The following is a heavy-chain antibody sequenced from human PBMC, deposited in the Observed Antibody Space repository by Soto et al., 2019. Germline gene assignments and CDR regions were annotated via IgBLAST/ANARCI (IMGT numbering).Heavy chain of an antibody. D-gene: IGHD3-9*01. J-gene: IGHJ4*02. CDR2: IKSKTDGGTT. CDR3: TTGASYYDILTGYHLFDY. CDR1: GFTFSNAW. V-gene: IGHV3-15*01. Sequence: GGSLRLSCAASGFTFSNAWMSWVRQAPGKGLEWVGRIKSKTDGGTTDYAAPVKGRFTISRDDSKNTLYLQMNSLKTEDTAVYYCTTGASYYDILTGYHLFDYWGQGTLVTVSS.